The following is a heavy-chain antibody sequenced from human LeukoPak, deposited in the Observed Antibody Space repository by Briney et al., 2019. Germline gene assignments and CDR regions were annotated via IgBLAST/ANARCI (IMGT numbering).Heavy chain of an antibody. CDR3: ARGVTGADY. CDR2: ISRDGRDK. J-gene: IGHJ4*02. D-gene: IGHD3-9*01. V-gene: IGHV3-30*03. Sequence: PGRSLTLSCAASGFTFRSFGMHWVRQAPGKGLEWVAVISRDGRDKYYADPVKGRFTISRDNAKNSLYLQMNSLRAEDTAVYCCARGVTGADYWGQGTLVTFSS. CDR1: GFTFRSFG.